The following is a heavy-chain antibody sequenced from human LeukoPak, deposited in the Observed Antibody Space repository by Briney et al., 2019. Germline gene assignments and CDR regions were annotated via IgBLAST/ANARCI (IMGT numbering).Heavy chain of an antibody. CDR3: AKVSWLGTLPSYHFDS. CDR2: IRGTGTTT. V-gene: IGHV3-23*01. J-gene: IGHJ4*03. Sequence: GGSLRLSCAASGFTFSDHAMSWVRQAPGKGLEWVSAIRGTGTTTFYAASVKGRFTISRDNSKNTADLQMNSLRAEDTAVYYCAKVSWLGTLPSYHFDSWGQGTTVTVSS. D-gene: IGHD6-19*01. CDR1: GFTFSDHA.